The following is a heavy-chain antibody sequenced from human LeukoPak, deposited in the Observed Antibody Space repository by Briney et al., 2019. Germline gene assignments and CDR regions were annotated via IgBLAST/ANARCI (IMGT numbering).Heavy chain of an antibody. CDR3: ARGPPYYYDSSGYYY. CDR2: INSDGSST. V-gene: IGHV3-74*01. Sequence: PGGPLRLSCAASGFTFSSYWMHWVRQAPGKGLVWVSRINSDGSSTSYADSVKGRFTISRDNAKNTLYLQMNSLRAEDTAVYYCARGPPYYYDSSGYYYWGQGTLVTVSS. D-gene: IGHD3-22*01. J-gene: IGHJ4*02. CDR1: GFTFSSYW.